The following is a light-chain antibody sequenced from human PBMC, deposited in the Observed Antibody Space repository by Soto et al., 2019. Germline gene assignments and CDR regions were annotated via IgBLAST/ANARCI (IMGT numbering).Light chain of an antibody. J-gene: IGLJ2*01. CDR1: NIEIKG. Sequence: SYELTQPPSVSVAPGQTARITCGGNNIEIKGVHWYPQKPGQAPVLVVYDDGDRTTGIPERFSGSKSGNTATLTTSRVEAGDEADYYCQVWDTTNPVIFGGGTKLTVL. V-gene: IGLV3-21*02. CDR2: DDG. CDR3: QVWDTTNPVI.